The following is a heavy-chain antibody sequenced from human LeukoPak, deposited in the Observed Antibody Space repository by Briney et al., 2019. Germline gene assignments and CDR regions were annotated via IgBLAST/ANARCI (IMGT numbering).Heavy chain of an antibody. Sequence: GGSLRLSCAASGFTFSTHEMNWVRQAPGKGLEWVSYISSSGSTIYYADSVKGRFTISRDNAKDSLYLQMNSLRADDTAVYYCARRYCSGSSCLVDYWGQGTLVTVSS. V-gene: IGHV3-48*03. CDR3: ARRYCSGSSCLVDY. J-gene: IGHJ4*02. CDR2: ISSSGSTI. D-gene: IGHD2-15*01. CDR1: GFTFSTHE.